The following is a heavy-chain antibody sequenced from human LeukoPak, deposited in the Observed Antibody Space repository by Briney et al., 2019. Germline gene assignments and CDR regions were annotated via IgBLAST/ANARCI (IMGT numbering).Heavy chain of an antibody. V-gene: IGHV3-13*04. CDR3: ARGSGWGMDV. Sequence: PVGPRRLSCAASGITVSSHDMHRIRQTTGRGLEWVSVIGTNADTHYPGSVKGRFTISRENAKNSLYLQMTSLRAGDAAVYYCARGSGWGMDVWGQGTTVTVSS. D-gene: IGHD3-10*01. J-gene: IGHJ6*01. CDR1: GITVSSHD. CDR2: IGTNADT.